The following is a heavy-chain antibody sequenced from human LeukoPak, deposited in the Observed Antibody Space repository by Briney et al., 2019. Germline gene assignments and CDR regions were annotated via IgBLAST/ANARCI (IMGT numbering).Heavy chain of an antibody. Sequence: GGSLRLSCAASGFTFSSYGMHWVRQAPGKGLEGVAVIWYDGSNKYYADSVKGRFTISRDNSKNTLYLQMNSLRAEDTAVYYCAKEGYYGSGSYYFDYWGQGTLVTVSS. D-gene: IGHD3-10*01. CDR1: GFTFSSYG. CDR2: IWYDGSNK. J-gene: IGHJ4*02. CDR3: AKEGYYGSGSYYFDY. V-gene: IGHV3-33*06.